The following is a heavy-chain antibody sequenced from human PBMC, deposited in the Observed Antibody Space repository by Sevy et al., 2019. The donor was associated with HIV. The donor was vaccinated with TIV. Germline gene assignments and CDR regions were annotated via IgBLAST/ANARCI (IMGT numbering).Heavy chain of an antibody. D-gene: IGHD2-15*01. J-gene: IGHJ6*02. CDR3: ARYCSAVSCYSLPPHYHYGMDV. V-gene: IGHV3-7*01. CDR1: GFTFNMYW. Sequence: GGSLRLSCAASGFTFNMYWMTWVRQAPGKGLEWVANIKEDGSQKNYLDSVKGRLIISRDNAKESLYLQINGLRAEDTAVYYCARYCSAVSCYSLPPHYHYGMDVWGQGTPVTVSS. CDR2: IKEDGSQK.